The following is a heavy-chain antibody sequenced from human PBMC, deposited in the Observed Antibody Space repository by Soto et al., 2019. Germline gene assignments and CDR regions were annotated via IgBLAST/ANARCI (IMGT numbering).Heavy chain of an antibody. V-gene: IGHV3-23*01. CDR2: ISGSGGST. D-gene: IGHD3-9*01. CDR1: GCPFSSYA. CDR3: AKDAYYDILTGYYILGWYFDL. J-gene: IGHJ2*01. Sequence: GGSLRLSCAASGCPFSSYAMSWVRQAPGKGLEWVSAISGSGGSTYYADSVKGRFTISRDNSKNTLYLQMNSLRAEDTAVYYCAKDAYYDILTGYYILGWYFDLWGRGTLVTVSS.